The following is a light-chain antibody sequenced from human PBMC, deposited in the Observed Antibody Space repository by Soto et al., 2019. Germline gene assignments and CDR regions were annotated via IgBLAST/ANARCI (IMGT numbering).Light chain of an antibody. CDR1: SSDVGGYNY. CDR3: SSYTSSSTPV. J-gene: IGLJ2*01. V-gene: IGLV2-14*01. CDR2: DVS. Sequence: QSVLTQPPSASGSPGQSITISCTGTSSDVGGYNYVSWYQQHPGKAPKLMIYDVSNRPSGVSNRFSGSKSGNTASLTISGLQAEDEADYYCSSYTSSSTPVFGGGTKVTVL.